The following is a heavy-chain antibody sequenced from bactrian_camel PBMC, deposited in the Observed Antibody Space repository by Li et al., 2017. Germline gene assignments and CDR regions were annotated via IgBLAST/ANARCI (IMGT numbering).Heavy chain of an antibody. CDR1: GFTFSTYD. Sequence: VQLVESGGGLVQPGGSLRLSCAASGFTFSTYDMSWVRQAPGKGLEWVSSINNNYADSVKGRFTISRDNAKNTVYLQMNSLKSEDTALYYCATARSGGSWTNDFGYWGQGTQVTVS. CDR2: INN. D-gene: IGHD6*01. J-gene: IGHJ6*01. V-gene: IGHV3S40*01. CDR3: ATARSGGSWTNDFGY.